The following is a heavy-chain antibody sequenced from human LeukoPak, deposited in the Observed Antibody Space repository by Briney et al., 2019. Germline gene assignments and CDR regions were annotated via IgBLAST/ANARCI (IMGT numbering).Heavy chain of an antibody. D-gene: IGHD4-17*01. Sequence: ASVKVSCKASGYTFTSYDINWVRQATGQGLEWMGWMNPNSGNTGYAQKFQGRVTMTRNTSISTAYMELSSLRSEDTAVYYCASPIMTTATGAFDIWGQGIMVTVSS. CDR3: ASPIMTTATGAFDI. V-gene: IGHV1-8*01. J-gene: IGHJ3*02. CDR1: GYTFTSYD. CDR2: MNPNSGNT.